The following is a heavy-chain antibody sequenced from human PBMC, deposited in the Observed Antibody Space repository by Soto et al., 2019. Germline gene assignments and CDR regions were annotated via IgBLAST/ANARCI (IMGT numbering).Heavy chain of an antibody. CDR2: IIPIFGTA. CDR3: GGTLGDYWYFDL. Sequence: QVQLVQSGAEVKKPGSSVKVSCKASGGTFSSYAISWVRQAPGQGLEWMGGIIPIFGTANYAQKFQGRVTIXAXXSTSTAYMELSSLRSEDTAVYYCGGTLGDYWYFDLWGRGTLVTVSS. J-gene: IGHJ2*01. D-gene: IGHD1-1*01. CDR1: GGTFSSYA. V-gene: IGHV1-69*12.